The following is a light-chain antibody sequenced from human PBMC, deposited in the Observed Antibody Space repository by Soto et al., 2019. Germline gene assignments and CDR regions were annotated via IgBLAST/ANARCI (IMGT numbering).Light chain of an antibody. Sequence: DIQITQSPSSVSASVGDSVTITCRASQTISKFLTWYQQRPGKPPRFLFYHASDLEYGVPSRFSGGGSGTDFSLPINSLLPADFAISYCQQSLTLPFTFGQGTRLEIK. CDR2: HAS. J-gene: IGKJ2*01. V-gene: IGKV1-39*01. CDR3: QQSLTLPFT. CDR1: QTISKF.